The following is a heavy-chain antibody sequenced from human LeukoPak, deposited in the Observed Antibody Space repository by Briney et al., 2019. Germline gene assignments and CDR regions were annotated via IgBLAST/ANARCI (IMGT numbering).Heavy chain of an antibody. CDR3: ARMAAVAGIDY. Sequence: GGSLRLSCAASGFTFSSYAMSWVRQAPGKGLEWVSYIHSSGSTIYYAHSVKGRFTISRDNARNSLYLQMNSLRAEDTAIYYCARMAAVAGIDYWGQGTLVTVSS. CDR2: IHSSGSTI. CDR1: GFTFSSYA. J-gene: IGHJ4*02. D-gene: IGHD6-19*01. V-gene: IGHV3-48*03.